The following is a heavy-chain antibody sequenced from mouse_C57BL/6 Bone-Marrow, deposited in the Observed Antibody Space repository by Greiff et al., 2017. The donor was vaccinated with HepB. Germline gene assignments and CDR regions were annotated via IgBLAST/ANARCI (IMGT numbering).Heavy chain of an antibody. J-gene: IGHJ2*01. D-gene: IGHD1-1*01. CDR2: INPGSGGT. CDR3: ARYGAS. V-gene: IGHV1-54*01. CDR1: GYAFTNYL. Sequence: VHLVESGAELVRPGTSVKVSCKASGYAFTNYLIEWVKQRPGQGLEWIGVINPGSGGTNYNEKFKGKATLTADKSSSTSYMQLSSLTSEDSAVYFCARYGASWGQGTTLTVSS.